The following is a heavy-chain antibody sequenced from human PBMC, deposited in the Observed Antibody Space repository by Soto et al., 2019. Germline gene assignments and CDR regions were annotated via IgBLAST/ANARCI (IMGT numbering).Heavy chain of an antibody. J-gene: IGHJ4*02. CDR1: VFTFSYSW. D-gene: IGHD3-10*01. V-gene: IGHV3-7*02. CDR2: INEDGSGX. CDR3: ATSGGAH. Sequence: PGGSLRLSCAASVFTFSYSWMSWVRQAPGKWLEWLADINEDGSGXXXVDSGEGPXTNSRYNSKNSXYLQMXSLRVEDSAVYFCATSGGAHWRQGSLVTVSS.